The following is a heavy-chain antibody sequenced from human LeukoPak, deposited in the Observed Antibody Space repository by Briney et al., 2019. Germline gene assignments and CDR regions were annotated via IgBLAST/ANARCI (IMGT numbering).Heavy chain of an antibody. CDR2: IYYSGST. D-gene: IGHD3-9*01. CDR3: ARVGILAAYPNWFDP. V-gene: IGHV4-31*03. J-gene: IGHJ5*02. Sequence: PPETLSLTCTVSGGCIRSVGYYWSWIRQHPGKGLEWIGYIYYSGSTYYNPSIKSRVTVSVDTSKSQFSLKLSSVTAADKAGDYCARVGILAAYPNWFDPWGQGTLVTVSS. CDR1: GGCIRSVGYY.